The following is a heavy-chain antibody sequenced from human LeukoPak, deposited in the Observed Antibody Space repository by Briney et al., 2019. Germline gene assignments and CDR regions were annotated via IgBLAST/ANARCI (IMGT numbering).Heavy chain of an antibody. CDR3: ARERAGYCSRTSCPYYGMDV. V-gene: IGHV1-2*02. CDR2: INPNSGGT. Sequence: VASVKVSCKASGYTFAGYYMHWVRQAPGQGLEWMGWINPNSGGTTYAQKFQGRVSMTRDTSISTAYMELSRLRSDDTAVYYCARERAGYCSRTSCPYYGMDVWGQGTTVTVSS. J-gene: IGHJ6*02. D-gene: IGHD2-2*01. CDR1: GYTFAGYY.